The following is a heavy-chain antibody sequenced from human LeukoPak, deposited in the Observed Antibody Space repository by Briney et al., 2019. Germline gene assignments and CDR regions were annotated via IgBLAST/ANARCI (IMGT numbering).Heavy chain of an antibody. CDR2: ISVGGGGT. Sequence: GGSLRLSCADSGFTFSSYAMSCVRQTPRQGLEWVSVISVGGGGTTYADSVKGRFTISRDNSKNTLYLQMNSLRAEDTAVYYCAGSSSWYYFKYWGQGTLVTVSS. D-gene: IGHD6-13*01. V-gene: IGHV3-23*01. J-gene: IGHJ4*02. CDR1: GFTFSSYA. CDR3: AGSSSWYYFKY.